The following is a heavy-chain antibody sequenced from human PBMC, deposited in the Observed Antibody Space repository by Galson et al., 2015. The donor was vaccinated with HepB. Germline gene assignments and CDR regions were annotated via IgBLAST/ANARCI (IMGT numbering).Heavy chain of an antibody. CDR3: ARDPKPSSGRGYYYYGMDV. V-gene: IGHV3-30-3*01. CDR1: GFTFSRYA. D-gene: IGHD1-14*01. CDR2: ISYDGSNK. J-gene: IGHJ6*02. Sequence: SLRLSCAASGFTFSRYAMHWVRQAPGKGLEWVAVISYDGSNKYYADSVKGRFTISRDNSKNTLYLQMNSLRAEDTAVYYCARDPKPSSGRGYYYYGMDVWGQGTTVTVSS.